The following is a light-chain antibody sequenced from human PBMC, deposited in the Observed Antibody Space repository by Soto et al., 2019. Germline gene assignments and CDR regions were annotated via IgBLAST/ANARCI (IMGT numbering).Light chain of an antibody. J-gene: IGKJ1*01. CDR3: QHHNSYSQT. CDR2: GAS. V-gene: IGKV1-5*01. Sequence: GDRVTITCRASQSIRYYLAWYQQMPGKAPKLLIYGASSLQSGVPSRFSGSESGTEFTLTISSLQPDDFATYFCQHHNSYSQTFVQGTKV. CDR1: QSIRYY.